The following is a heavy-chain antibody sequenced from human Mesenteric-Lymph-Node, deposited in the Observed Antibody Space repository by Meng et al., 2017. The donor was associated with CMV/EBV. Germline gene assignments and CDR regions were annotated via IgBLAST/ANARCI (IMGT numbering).Heavy chain of an antibody. J-gene: IGHJ6*02. CDR3: AGGYNWNSYYYYGMDV. CDR1: GFTFSSYS. CDR2: ISSSSSYI. Sequence: ESLKISCAASGFTFSSYSMNWVRQAPGKGLEWVSSISSSSSYIYYADSVKGRFTISRDNAKNSLYLQMNSLRAEDTAVYYCAGGYNWNSYYYYGMDVWGQGTTVTVSS. D-gene: IGHD1-7*01. V-gene: IGHV3-21*01.